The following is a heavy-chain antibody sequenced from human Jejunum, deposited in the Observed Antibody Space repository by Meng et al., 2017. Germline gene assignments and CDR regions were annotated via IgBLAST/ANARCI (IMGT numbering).Heavy chain of an antibody. CDR3: AKTGPYYFDY. D-gene: IGHD7-27*01. V-gene: IGHV3-23*01. Sequence: GGSLRLSCAASGFTFSNHGMTWVRQAPGKGLECVSAIGTGEINTYYADSVKGRFTISRDNSKNTLYLQMNSLRAEDTAIYYCAKTGPYYFDYWGQGTLVTVSS. CDR1: GFTFSNHG. J-gene: IGHJ4*02. CDR2: IGTGEINT.